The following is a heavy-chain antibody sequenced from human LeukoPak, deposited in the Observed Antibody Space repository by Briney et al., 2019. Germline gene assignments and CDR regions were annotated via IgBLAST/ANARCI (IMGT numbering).Heavy chain of an antibody. CDR2: INHSGST. CDR3: ARGPPLCFTRKMYNWFDP. Sequence: PSETLSLTCAVYGGSFSGYYWSWIRQPPGKGLEWIGEINHSGSTNYNPSLKSRVTISVDTSKNQFSLKLSSVTAADTAVYYCARGPPLCFTRKMYNWFDPWGQGTLVTVSS. D-gene: IGHD1-14*01. CDR1: GGSFSGYY. V-gene: IGHV4-34*01. J-gene: IGHJ5*02.